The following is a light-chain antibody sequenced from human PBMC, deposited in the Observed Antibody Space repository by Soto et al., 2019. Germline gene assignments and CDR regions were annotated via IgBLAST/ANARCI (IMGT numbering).Light chain of an antibody. CDR2: TAS. CDR1: QSVSIW. Sequence: DIQMTQSASTLSASQGDRVTISWRASQSVSIWLAWYQQKTGRAPKLLIHTASSLQTGVPSRFSGSGYGTEFNLTISSLQPEDFATYYCQQRHSYPITFGQGTRLEIK. J-gene: IGKJ5*01. V-gene: IGKV1-5*01. CDR3: QQRHSYPIT.